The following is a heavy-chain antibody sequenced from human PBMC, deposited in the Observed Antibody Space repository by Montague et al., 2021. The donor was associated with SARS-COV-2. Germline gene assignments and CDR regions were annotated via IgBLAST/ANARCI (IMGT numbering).Heavy chain of an antibody. CDR2: IYYSGST. CDR1: GGSISSGGYY. Sequence: SQTLSLTCTVSGGSISSGGYYWSWIRQPPGKGLEWIGYIYYSGSTYYNPSLKSRVTISVDTSKNQFSLKLSSVTAADTAVYYCARVRGITMIVVVIAGAFDIWSQGTMVTVSS. J-gene: IGHJ3*02. D-gene: IGHD3-22*01. V-gene: IGHV4-30-4*01. CDR3: ARVRGITMIVVVIAGAFDI.